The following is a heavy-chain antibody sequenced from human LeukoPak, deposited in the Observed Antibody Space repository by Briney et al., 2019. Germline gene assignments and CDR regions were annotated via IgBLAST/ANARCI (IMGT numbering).Heavy chain of an antibody. V-gene: IGHV1-8*01. CDR1: GYTFTSYD. Sequence: GASVEVSCKASGYTFTSYDINWVRQATGQGLEWMGWMNPNSGNTGYAQKFQGRVTITADESTSTAYMELSSLRSEDTAVYYCASSVVPAALGPYYYYYMDVWGKGTTVTVSS. D-gene: IGHD2-2*01. J-gene: IGHJ6*03. CDR2: MNPNSGNT. CDR3: ASSVVPAALGPYYYYYMDV.